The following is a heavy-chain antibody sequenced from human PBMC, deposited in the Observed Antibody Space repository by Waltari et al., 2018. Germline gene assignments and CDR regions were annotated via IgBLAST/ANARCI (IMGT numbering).Heavy chain of an antibody. CDR2: IYYSGST. CDR3: ARDQGGNYFFDY. J-gene: IGHJ4*02. D-gene: IGHD2-21*02. V-gene: IGHV4-39*07. CDR1: VGSTSSSIYY. Sequence: QLQLQESGPGRGQPSEHRSLTGPVPVGSTSSSIYYWGWDRQTPGKGLEWIGSIYYSGSTYYNPSLKSRVTISVDTSKNQFSLKLSSVTAADTAVYYCARDQGGNYFFDYWGQGTLVTVSS.